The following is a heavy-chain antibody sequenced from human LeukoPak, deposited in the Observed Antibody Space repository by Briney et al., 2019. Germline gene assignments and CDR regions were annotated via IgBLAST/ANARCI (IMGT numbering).Heavy chain of an antibody. V-gene: IGHV4-31*11. J-gene: IGHJ1*01. CDR2: INYSGST. CDR1: GGSISSGGYR. CDR3: AREMDAHPRIVV. D-gene: IGHD2-21*01. Sequence: PSQTLSLTCAVSGGSISSGGYRWTWIRQYPGKGLEWIGYINYSGSTYYNPSLKSRVIISVDTSKNQFSLNLNSVTAADTAVYYCAREMDAHPRIVVWGQGTLVTVSS.